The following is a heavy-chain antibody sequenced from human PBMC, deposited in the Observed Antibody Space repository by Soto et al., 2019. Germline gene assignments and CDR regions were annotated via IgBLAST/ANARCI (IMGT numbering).Heavy chain of an antibody. Sequence: EVHLVESGGGLVQPGGSLRLSCEISGLALSSTWMTWVRQAPGKGLEWVGRSKSIFLGGTIDYAAPLQGRLTISRHESKATLYLQMDSLKIEDTGVYYCVKDRPYSAGTNLLYWGQGTLVTVSS. CDR2: SKSIFLGGTI. D-gene: IGHD1-7*01. J-gene: IGHJ4*02. CDR3: VKDRPYSAGTNLLY. CDR1: GLALSSTW. V-gene: IGHV3-15*01.